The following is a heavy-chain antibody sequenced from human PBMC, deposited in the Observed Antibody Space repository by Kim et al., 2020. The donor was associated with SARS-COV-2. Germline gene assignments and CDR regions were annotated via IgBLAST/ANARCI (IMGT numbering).Heavy chain of an antibody. J-gene: IGHJ4*02. V-gene: IGHV1-8*01. D-gene: IGHD1-26*01. CDR1: GYTFTNYD. CDR2: MNPNSGNT. Sequence: ASVKVSCKASGYTFTNYDINWVRQATGQGLEWMGWMNPNSGNTGYAQNFQDRVTMTRNTSISTAYMELSSLRSEETAVYDCARAPGWGAYDNSYYYFAYWGQGTLVTVSS. CDR3: ARAPGWGAYDNSYYYFAY.